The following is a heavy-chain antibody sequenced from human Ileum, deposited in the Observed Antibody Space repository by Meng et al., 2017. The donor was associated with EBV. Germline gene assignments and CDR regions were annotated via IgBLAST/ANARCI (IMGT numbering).Heavy chain of an antibody. CDR1: GGSVSSGSYY. CDR2: IYYSGNT. Sequence: QVQLQESGPGLVKPAGTLSLTCTGPGGSVSSGSYYWTWIRQPPGKTLEWLGFIYYSGNTNYNPSLKGRVTLSIDMSKNQFSLNLTSVTAADTAVYYCARWPRSITATGGIEHWGQGTLVTVSS. D-gene: IGHD3-10*01. V-gene: IGHV4-61*01. CDR3: ARWPRSITATGGIEH. J-gene: IGHJ4*02.